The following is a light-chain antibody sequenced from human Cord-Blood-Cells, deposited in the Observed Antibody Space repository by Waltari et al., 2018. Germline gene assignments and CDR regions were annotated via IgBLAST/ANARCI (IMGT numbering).Light chain of an antibody. CDR2: DVS. CDR3: CSYAGSYV. J-gene: IGLJ1*01. CDR1: SSDVVGYNY. V-gene: IGLV2-11*01. Sequence: QSALTQPRSVSGSPGQSVTISCTGTSSDVVGYNYVSWYQQHPGKAPKPTIYDVSKRPSGVPDRFSGSKSGNTASLTISGLQAEDEADYYCCSYAGSYVFGTGTKVTVL.